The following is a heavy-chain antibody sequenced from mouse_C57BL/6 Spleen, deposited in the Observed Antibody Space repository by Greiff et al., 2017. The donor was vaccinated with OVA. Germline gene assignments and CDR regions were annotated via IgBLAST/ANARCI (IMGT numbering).Heavy chain of an antibody. CDR1: GFTFSDYY. CDR3: ARDVDGYYLDY. J-gene: IGHJ2*01. D-gene: IGHD2-3*01. Sequence: EVQVVESEGGLVQPGSSMKLSCTASGFTFSDYYMAWVRQVPEKGLEWVANINYDGSSTYYLDSLKSRFIISRDNAKNILYLQMSSLKSEDTATYYCARDVDGYYLDYWGQGTTLTVSS. V-gene: IGHV5-16*01. CDR2: INYDGSST.